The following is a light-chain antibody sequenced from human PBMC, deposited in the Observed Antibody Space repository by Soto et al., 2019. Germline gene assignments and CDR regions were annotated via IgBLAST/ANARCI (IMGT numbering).Light chain of an antibody. J-gene: IGKJ2*03. Sequence: EVVMTQSPATLSVSPGERATLSCRASQSVSINVAWYQQNPGQAPRLLIYDASTRATDIPARFSGSGSGTEFTLTISSLQSEDFAVYYCQQDNNWPLYSFGQGTKLEIK. V-gene: IGKV3-15*01. CDR2: DAS. CDR3: QQDNNWPLYS. CDR1: QSVSIN.